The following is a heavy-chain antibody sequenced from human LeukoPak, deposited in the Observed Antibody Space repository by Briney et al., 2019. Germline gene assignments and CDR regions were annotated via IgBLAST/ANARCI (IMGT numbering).Heavy chain of an antibody. V-gene: IGHV1-8*01. D-gene: IGHD1-1*01. CDR1: GYTFTSYD. CDR3: ARGQEKYTNPSEYFQH. J-gene: IGHJ1*01. Sequence: ASVKVSCKASGYTFTSYDINWVRQATGQGLEWMGWMNPNSGNTGYAQKFQGRVTMTRNTSISTAYMELSSLRSEDTAVYYCARGQEKYTNPSEYFQHWGQGTLVTVSS. CDR2: MNPNSGNT.